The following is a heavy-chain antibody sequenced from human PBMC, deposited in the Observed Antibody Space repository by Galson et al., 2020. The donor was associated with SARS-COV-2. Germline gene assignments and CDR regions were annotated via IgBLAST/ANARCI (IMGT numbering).Heavy chain of an antibody. CDR2: ISSAGSNS. V-gene: IGHV3-30*04. CDR3: ARGGEWELPFYFDY. J-gene: IGHJ4*02. CDR1: GFTFSNYV. Sequence: GGSLRLSCAASGFTFSNYVMHWVRQAPGKGPEWVAVISSAGSNSFYADSLKGRFTISRDNSKSTLYLQMNSLRAEDTAVYYCARGGEWELPFYFDYWGQGTLGTVSS. D-gene: IGHD1-26*01.